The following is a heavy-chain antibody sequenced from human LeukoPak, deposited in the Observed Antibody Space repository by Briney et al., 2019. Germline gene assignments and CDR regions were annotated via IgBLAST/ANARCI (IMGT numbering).Heavy chain of an antibody. V-gene: IGHV3-7*01. D-gene: IGHD2-15*01. J-gene: IGHJ4*02. Sequence: PGGSLRLSCTAAGFNFGTYWMSWVRQSPEKGLEFVANIKYDDTVKNYVDSVKGRFTISRDNPSNSVYLQMDSLRPEDTALYYSARDPDSSAFDYWGQGAQVTVSS. CDR2: IKYDDTVK. CDR1: GFNFGTYW. CDR3: ARDPDSSAFDY.